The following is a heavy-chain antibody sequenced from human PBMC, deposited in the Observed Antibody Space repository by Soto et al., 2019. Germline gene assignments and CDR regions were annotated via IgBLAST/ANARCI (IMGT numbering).Heavy chain of an antibody. CDR2: ISSSSSYI. V-gene: IGHV3-21*01. CDR3: AREGEQWLVHDAFDI. CDR1: GFTFSSYS. J-gene: IGHJ3*02. Sequence: EVQLVESGGGLVKPGGSLRLSCAASGFTFSSYSMNWVRQAPGKGLEWVSSISSSSSYIYYADSVKGRFTISRDNAKNSLYLQMNSLRAEDTAVYYCAREGEQWLVHDAFDIWGQGTMVTVSS. D-gene: IGHD6-19*01.